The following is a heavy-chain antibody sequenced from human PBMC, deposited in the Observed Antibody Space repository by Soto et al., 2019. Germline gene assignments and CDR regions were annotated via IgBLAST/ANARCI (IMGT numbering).Heavy chain of an antibody. CDR2: MNPNSGNT. V-gene: IGHV1-8*01. CDR3: ARPRGRCSGGSCYSGVDAFDI. J-gene: IGHJ3*02. D-gene: IGHD2-15*01. Sequence: ASVKVSCKASGYTFTSYDINWVRQATGQGLEWMGWMNPNSGNTGYAQKFQGRVTMTRNTSISTAYMELSSLRSEDTAVYYCARPRGRCSGGSCYSGVDAFDIWGQGTMVPVSS. CDR1: GYTFTSYD.